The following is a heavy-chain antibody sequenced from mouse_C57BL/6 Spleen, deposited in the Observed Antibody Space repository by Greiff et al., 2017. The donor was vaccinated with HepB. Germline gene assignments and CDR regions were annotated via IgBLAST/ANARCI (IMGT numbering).Heavy chain of an antibody. Sequence: QVQLQQSGPELVKPGASVKISCKASGYAFSSSWMNWVKQRPGKGLEWIGRIYPGDGDTNYNGKFKGKATLTADKSYSTAYMQLSSLTSEDSAVYFCARWLLPYFDYWGQGTTLTVSS. J-gene: IGHJ2*01. D-gene: IGHD2-3*01. CDR1: GYAFSSSW. CDR3: ARWLLPYFDY. CDR2: IYPGDGDT. V-gene: IGHV1-82*01.